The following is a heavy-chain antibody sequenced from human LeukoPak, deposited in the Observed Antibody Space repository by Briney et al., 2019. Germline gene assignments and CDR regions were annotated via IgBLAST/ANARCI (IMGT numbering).Heavy chain of an antibody. D-gene: IGHD3-3*01. J-gene: IGHJ5*02. CDR2: IYSGGST. CDR3: AREARITIFGVDSNWFDP. V-gene: IGHV3-53*01. CDR1: GFTVSSNY. Sequence: GGSLRLSCAASGFTVSSNYMSWVCQAPGKGLEWVSVIYSGGSTYYADSVKGRFTISRDNSKNTLYLQMNSLRAEDTAVYYCAREARITIFGVDSNWFDPWGQGTLVTVSS.